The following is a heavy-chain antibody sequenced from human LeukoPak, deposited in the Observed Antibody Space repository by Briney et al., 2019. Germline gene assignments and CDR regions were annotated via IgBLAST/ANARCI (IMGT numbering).Heavy chain of an antibody. V-gene: IGHV4-59*01. CDR3: ARDRPRDYYYYGMDV. J-gene: IGHJ6*02. CDR2: IYYSGST. Sequence: SETLSLTCTVSGGSISSYYWSWIRQPPGKGLEWIGYIYYSGSTNYNPSLKSRVTISVDTSKNQFSLRLSSVTAADTAVYYCARDRPRDYYYYGMDVWGQGTTVTVSS. CDR1: GGSISSYY.